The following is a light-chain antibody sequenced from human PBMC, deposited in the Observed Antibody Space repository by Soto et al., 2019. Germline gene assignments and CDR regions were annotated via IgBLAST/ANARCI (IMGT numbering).Light chain of an antibody. J-gene: IGLJ1*01. CDR3: SSYAGRKNPYF. CDR1: SSDVGGYNY. Sequence: QSVLTQPPSASGSPGQSVTISCTGTSSDVGGYNYVSWYQQHPGKAPKLMIYEVSKWPSGVPDRFSGSKSGNTASLTVSGFRAEVGVVYSGSSYAGRKNPYFFGTGTKVTV. CDR2: EVS. V-gene: IGLV2-8*01.